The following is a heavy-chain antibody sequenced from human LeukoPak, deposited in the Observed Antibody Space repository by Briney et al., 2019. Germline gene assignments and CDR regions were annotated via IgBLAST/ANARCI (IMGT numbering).Heavy chain of an antibody. J-gene: IGHJ4*02. CDR3: ARQRGYSYYFDY. CDR2: IYYSGST. D-gene: IGHD5-18*01. V-gene: IGHV4-59*01. Sequence: SETLSLTCTVSGGSINNYYWSWIRQSPGKGLEWIGYIYYSGSTNYNPSLKSRVTISVDTSKNQFSPKLSSVTAADTAVYCCARQRGYSYYFDYWGQGTLVIVSS. CDR1: GGSINNYY.